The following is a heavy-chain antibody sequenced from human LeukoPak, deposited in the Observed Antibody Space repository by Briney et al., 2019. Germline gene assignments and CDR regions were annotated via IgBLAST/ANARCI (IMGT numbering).Heavy chain of an antibody. CDR1: GGSFSGYY. Sequence: SETLSLTCAVYGGSFSGYYWSWIRQPPGKGLEWIGEINHSGSTNYNPSLKSRVTISVDTSKNQFSLKLSSVTAADTAVYYCARALSVAGNDYWGQGTLVTVSS. CDR3: ARALSVAGNDY. D-gene: IGHD6-19*01. CDR2: INHSGST. J-gene: IGHJ4*02. V-gene: IGHV4-34*01.